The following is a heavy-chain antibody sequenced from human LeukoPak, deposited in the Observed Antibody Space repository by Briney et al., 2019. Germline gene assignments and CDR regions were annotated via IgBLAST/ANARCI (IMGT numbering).Heavy chain of an antibody. CDR3: ARDSDYGDYDY. D-gene: IGHD4-17*01. Sequence: GGSLRLSCAASGFTFSSYAMSWVRQAPGKGLEWVSAISGSGVSTYYADSVKGRFTISRENSKNTLYLQMNSLKADDTAVYYCARDSDYGDYDYWGQGTLVTVSS. CDR1: GFTFSSYA. V-gene: IGHV3-23*01. CDR2: ISGSGVST. J-gene: IGHJ4*02.